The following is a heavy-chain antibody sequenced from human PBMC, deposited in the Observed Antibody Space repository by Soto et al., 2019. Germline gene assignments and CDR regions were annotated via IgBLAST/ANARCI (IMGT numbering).Heavy chain of an antibody. J-gene: IGHJ3*02. D-gene: IGHD3-10*01. V-gene: IGHV3-23*01. CDR1: GFTFSSYA. CDR3: ARRPGSYYDRGDAFDI. Sequence: EVQLLESGGGLVQPGGSLRLSCAASGFTFSSYAMSWVRQAPGKGLEWVSAISGSGGSTYYADSVTGRLTISRDNSKTTLYLQMNSLRAEDTAVYYCARRPGSYYDRGDAFDIWGHGTTVTVAS. CDR2: ISGSGGST.